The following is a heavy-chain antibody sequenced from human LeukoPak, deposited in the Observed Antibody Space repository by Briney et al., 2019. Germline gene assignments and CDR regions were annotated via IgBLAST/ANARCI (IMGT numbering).Heavy chain of an antibody. D-gene: IGHD5-18*01. J-gene: IGHJ4*02. CDR2: INTNTGNP. CDR1: GYTFTSYA. Sequence: ASVKVSCKASGYTFTSYAMNWVRQAPGQGLEWMGWINTNTGNPTYAQGFFTGRYVFSLDTSVNTAYLQITGLRADDTAVYYCGRDPKLGIRGYTYGYIDFWGQGTLVTVAS. CDR3: GRDPKLGIRGYTYGYIDF. V-gene: IGHV7-4-1*02.